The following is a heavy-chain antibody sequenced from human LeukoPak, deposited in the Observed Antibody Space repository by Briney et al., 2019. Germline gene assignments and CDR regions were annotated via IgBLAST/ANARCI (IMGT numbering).Heavy chain of an antibody. CDR3: ARESIQLKTYYFDY. CDR2: IWYDGSNK. J-gene: IGHJ4*02. Sequence: AGGSLRLSCAASGFTFSSYGMHWVRQAPGKGLEWVAVIWYDGSNKYYADSVKGRFTISRDNSKNTLYLQMNSLRAEDTAVYYCARESIQLKTYYFDYWGQGTLVTVSS. D-gene: IGHD5-18*01. V-gene: IGHV3-33*01. CDR1: GFTFSSYG.